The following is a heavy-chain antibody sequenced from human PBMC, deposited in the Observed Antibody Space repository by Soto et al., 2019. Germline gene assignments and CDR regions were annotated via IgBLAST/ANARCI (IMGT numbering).Heavy chain of an antibody. CDR2: ISGSGGST. V-gene: IGHV3-23*01. CDR1: GFTFSSYA. J-gene: IGHJ4*02. D-gene: IGHD3-10*01. Sequence: GGSLRLSCAASGFTFSSYAMSWVRQAPGKGLEWVSAISGSGGSTYYADSVKGRFTISRDNSKNTLYLQMNSLRAEDTAVYYCAKDPSTMVRGVIITNYWGQGTLVTVSS. CDR3: AKDPSTMVRGVIITNY.